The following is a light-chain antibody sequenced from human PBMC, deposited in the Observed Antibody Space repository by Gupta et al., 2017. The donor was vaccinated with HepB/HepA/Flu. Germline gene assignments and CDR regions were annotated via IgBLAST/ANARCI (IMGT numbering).Light chain of an antibody. CDR3: CSYAGDYTYV. CDR1: SSDVGDYDY. J-gene: IGLJ1*01. Sequence: QSALTQPRSVSGSPGQSVTISCTGTSSDVGDYDYVSWYQQRPGKAPKLIIYNVSQRPSGVPDRSSGSKSGNTASLTISGLQAEDEADYYCCSYAGDYTYVFGTGTKVTVL. V-gene: IGLV2-11*01. CDR2: NVS.